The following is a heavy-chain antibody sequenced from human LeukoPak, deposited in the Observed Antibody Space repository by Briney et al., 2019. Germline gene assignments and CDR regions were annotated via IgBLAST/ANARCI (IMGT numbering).Heavy chain of an antibody. CDR3: AREFTYNTMSHAFDI. CDR2: IYYSGST. V-gene: IGHV4-59*01. Sequence: SETLSLTCTVSGGSISSYYWSWIRQPPGKGLEWIGYIYYSGSTNYNPSLKSRVTISVDTSKNQFSLKLSSVTAADTAVYYCAREFTYNTMSHAFDIWGQGTMVTVSS. J-gene: IGHJ3*02. CDR1: GGSISSYY. D-gene: IGHD3-22*01.